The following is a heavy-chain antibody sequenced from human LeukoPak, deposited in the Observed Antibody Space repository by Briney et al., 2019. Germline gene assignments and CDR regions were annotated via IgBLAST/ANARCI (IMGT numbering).Heavy chain of an antibody. CDR3: ARHYDSSGNDALDI. CDR1: GCTFDDYG. CDR2: INWNGGST. Sequence: PGGSLRLSCAASGCTFDDYGMCWVHQAPGKGLEWVSGINWNGGSTGYADSVKGRFTISRDNAKNSLYLQMNSLRAEDTALYYCARHYDSSGNDALDIWGQGTMVTVSS. D-gene: IGHD3-22*01. V-gene: IGHV3-20*04. J-gene: IGHJ3*02.